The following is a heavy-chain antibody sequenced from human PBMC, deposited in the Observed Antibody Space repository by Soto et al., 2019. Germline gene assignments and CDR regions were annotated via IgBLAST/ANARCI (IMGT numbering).Heavy chain of an antibody. CDR1: GFTFSSYC. CDR3: ARIGGAYGSGRNGMDA. CDR2: ICYDGSNK. D-gene: IGHD3-10*01. V-gene: IGHV3-33*01. J-gene: IGHJ6*02. Sequence: PGGSLRLSCAVSGFTFSSYCMHWVRQAPGKVREWVAVICYDGSNKYYADSVKGRFTISRDNSKNTLYLHMNSLRAEDKDVYYCARIGGAYGSGRNGMDAWGQGTTVTVSS.